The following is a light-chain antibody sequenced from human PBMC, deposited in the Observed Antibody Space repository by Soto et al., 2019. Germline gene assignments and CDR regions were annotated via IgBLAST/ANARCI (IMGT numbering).Light chain of an antibody. CDR1: SSEVGGYNY. CDR2: EVS. CDR3: SSYTSSSTLYV. V-gene: IGLV2-14*01. J-gene: IGLJ1*01. Sequence: QSVLTQPASVSGSPGQSITISCTGTSSEVGGYNYVSWYQQHPGKAPKLIIYEVSNRPSGVSNRFSGSKSGDTASLTISGLHAEDEADYYCSSYTSSSTLYVFGTGTKLTVL.